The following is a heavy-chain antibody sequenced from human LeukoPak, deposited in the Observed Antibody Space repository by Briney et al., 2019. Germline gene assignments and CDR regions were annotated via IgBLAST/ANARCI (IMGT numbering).Heavy chain of an antibody. CDR3: ARNFDY. CDR2: ISYDGSNK. J-gene: IGHJ4*02. V-gene: IGHV3-30*04. CDR1: GFTFSSYA. Sequence: GGSLRLSCAASGFTFSSYAMHWVRQAPGKGLEWVAVISYDGSNKYYADSVKGRFTISRDNSKNTLYLQMNSLRAEDTAVYYCARNFDYWDQGTLVTVSS.